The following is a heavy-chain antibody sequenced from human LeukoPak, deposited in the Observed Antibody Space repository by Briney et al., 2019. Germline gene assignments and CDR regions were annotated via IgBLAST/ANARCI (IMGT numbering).Heavy chain of an antibody. D-gene: IGHD1-26*01. CDR2: FDPEDGET. CDR3: TTTDSIIVGAKASFDY. J-gene: IGHJ4*02. CDR1: GYTLTELS. V-gene: IGHV1-24*01. Sequence: GASVKVSCKVSGYTLTELSMHWVRQPPGKGLEWMGGFDPEDGETIYAQKFQGRVTMTEDTSTDTAYMEQSSLRSEDTAVYYCTTTDSIIVGAKASFDYWGQGTLVTVSS.